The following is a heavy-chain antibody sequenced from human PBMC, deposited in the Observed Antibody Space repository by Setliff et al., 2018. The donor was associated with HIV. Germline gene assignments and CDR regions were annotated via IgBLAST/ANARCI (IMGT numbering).Heavy chain of an antibody. CDR2: INHSGST. D-gene: IGHD2-8*01. J-gene: IGHJ4*02. V-gene: IGHV4-34*01. CDR3: ATGLIMAPDY. CDR1: GESFNTYF. Sequence: KPSETLSLTCAVYGESFNTYFWSWIRQAPGKGLEWIGQINHSGSTNYNPSLRSRVTISIGTSKNQFSLKLSSVTAADTAVYYCATGLIMAPDYWGQGSLVTVSS.